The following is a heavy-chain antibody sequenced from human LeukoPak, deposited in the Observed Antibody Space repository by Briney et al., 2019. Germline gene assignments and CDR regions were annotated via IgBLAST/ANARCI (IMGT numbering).Heavy chain of an antibody. CDR3: AKSYDSSGYYSQGGAAFDI. J-gene: IGHJ3*02. CDR1: GFTFSDEY. CDR2: VSNSGSSI. D-gene: IGHD3-22*01. Sequence: GGSLRLSCAASGFTFSDEYMSWIRQAPGKGLEWISCVSNSGSSIYYADSVKGRFSISRDNVKNSLYLQMNSLRAEDTAVYYCAKSYDSSGYYSQGGAAFDIWGQGTMVTVSS. V-gene: IGHV3-11*01.